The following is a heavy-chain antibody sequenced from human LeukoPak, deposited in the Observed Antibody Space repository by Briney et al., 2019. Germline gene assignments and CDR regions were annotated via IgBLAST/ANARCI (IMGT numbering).Heavy chain of an antibody. D-gene: IGHD3-22*01. CDR3: ASSNGGYYYDSSGYMGY. CDR2: INPNSGHT. CDR1: GYTFTSYD. Sequence: ASVKFSCKASGYTFTSYDINWVRQATGQGLEWMGWINPNSGHTDYAQKFQGRVTMTRNTSISTAYMELSSLRSEDTALYYCASSNGGYYYDSSGYMGYWGQGTLVTVSS. V-gene: IGHV1-8*01. J-gene: IGHJ4*02.